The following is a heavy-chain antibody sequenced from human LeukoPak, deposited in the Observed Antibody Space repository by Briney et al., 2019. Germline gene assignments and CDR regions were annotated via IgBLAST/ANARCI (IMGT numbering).Heavy chain of an antibody. CDR2: ISYDGSNK. J-gene: IGHJ4*02. CDR1: GFTFNSYA. Sequence: GRSLRLSCAASGFTFNSYAIHWVRQAPGKGLEWVAVISYDGSNKYYADSVKGRFTISRDNSKNTLYLQLNSLRPVDTAVYYCARDQLAYSGYDTLFDYWGQGTLVTVSS. CDR3: ARDQLAYSGYDTLFDY. V-gene: IGHV3-30*04. D-gene: IGHD5-12*01.